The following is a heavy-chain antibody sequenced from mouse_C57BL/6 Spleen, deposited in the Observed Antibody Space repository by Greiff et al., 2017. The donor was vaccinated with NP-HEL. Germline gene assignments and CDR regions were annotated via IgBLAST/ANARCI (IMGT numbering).Heavy chain of an antibody. Sequence: DVMLVESGGGLVKPGGSLKLSCAASGFTFSDYGMHWVRQAPEKGLEWVAYISSGSSTLYYADTVKGRFTISRDNAKNTLFLQMTSLRSEDTAMYYCARNYYGSSYAWFAYWGQGTLVTVSA. CDR2: ISSGSSTL. V-gene: IGHV5-17*01. CDR3: ARNYYGSSYAWFAY. CDR1: GFTFSDYG. J-gene: IGHJ3*01. D-gene: IGHD1-1*01.